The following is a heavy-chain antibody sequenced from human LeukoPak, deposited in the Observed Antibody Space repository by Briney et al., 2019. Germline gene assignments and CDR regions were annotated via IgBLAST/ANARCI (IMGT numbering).Heavy chain of an antibody. D-gene: IGHD1-26*01. Sequence: PGGSLRLSCAASGFTISNYDMHWVRQAPGKGLEWEALISYDGSNKYYADSVKGRFTISRDNSKNTLYLQMNSLRAEDTAVYYCTRDMGGTYFDYWGQGTLVTVSS. CDR2: ISYDGSNK. CDR3: TRDMGGTYFDY. CDR1: GFTISNYD. J-gene: IGHJ4*02. V-gene: IGHV3-30*03.